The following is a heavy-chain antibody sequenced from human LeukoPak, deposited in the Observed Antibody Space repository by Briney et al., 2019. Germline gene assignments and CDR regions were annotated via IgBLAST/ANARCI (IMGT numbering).Heavy chain of an antibody. CDR1: GYTFTSYG. Sequence: GASVKVSCKASGYTFTSYGISWVRQAPGQGLEWMGWISAYNGNTNYAQKLQGRVTMTTDTSTSTAYMELRSLRSDDTAVYYCARESRDRGYYYYMDVWGKGTTVTVSS. CDR3: ARESRDRGYYYYMDV. J-gene: IGHJ6*03. D-gene: IGHD3-22*01. V-gene: IGHV1-18*01. CDR2: ISAYNGNT.